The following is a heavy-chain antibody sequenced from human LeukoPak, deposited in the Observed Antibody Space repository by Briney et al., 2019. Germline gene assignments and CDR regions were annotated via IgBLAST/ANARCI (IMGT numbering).Heavy chain of an antibody. J-gene: IGHJ4*02. CDR2: IYPGDSDT. CDR1: GYSFTIYW. D-gene: IGHD6-19*01. V-gene: IGHV5-51*01. CDR3: ARRLKNSNGWTFDY. Sequence: GESLKISCKGSGYSFTIYWIGWVRQMPGKGLEWMGIIYPGDSDTRYSPSFQGQVTISADRSTHTAYLQWSSLKASDTAIYYCARRLKNSNGWTFDYWGQGTLVTVSS.